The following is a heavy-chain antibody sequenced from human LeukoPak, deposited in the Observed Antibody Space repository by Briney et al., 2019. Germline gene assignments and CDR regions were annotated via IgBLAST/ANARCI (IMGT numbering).Heavy chain of an antibody. J-gene: IGHJ6*02. CDR2: IIPIFGTA. Sequence: SVKVSCKASGGTFSSYAISWVRQAPGQGLEWMGGIIPIFGTANYAQKFQGRVTITADEPTSTAYMELSSLRSEDTAVYYCARARVDCSGGSCQTYYYYSMDVWGQETTVTVSS. CDR1: GGTFSSYA. CDR3: ARARVDCSGGSCQTYYYYSMDV. V-gene: IGHV1-69*13. D-gene: IGHD2-15*01.